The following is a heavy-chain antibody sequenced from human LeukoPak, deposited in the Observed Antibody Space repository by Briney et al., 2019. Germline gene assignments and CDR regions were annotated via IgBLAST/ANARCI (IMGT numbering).Heavy chain of an antibody. CDR2: TGTAGDT. J-gene: IGHJ4*02. CDR3: ARVAKERVGGVYYFDY. CDR1: GFTFSDCD. Sequence: PGGSLRLSCAASGFTFSDCDMHWVRQATGKGLEWVSATGTAGDTYYTGSVKGRFTISRENAKNSLYLQMNSLRAGDTAVYYCARVAKERVGGVYYFDYWGQGTLVTVSS. D-gene: IGHD1-1*01. V-gene: IGHV3-13*01.